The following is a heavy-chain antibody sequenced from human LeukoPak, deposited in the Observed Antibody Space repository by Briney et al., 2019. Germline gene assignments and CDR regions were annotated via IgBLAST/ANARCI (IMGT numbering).Heavy chain of an antibody. CDR1: GYTFTSNH. J-gene: IGHJ4*02. V-gene: IGHV1-46*01. D-gene: IGHD6-19*01. CDR3: ARNLGGGWSDY. CDR2: ASPSDGTT. Sequence: ASVKVSCKASGYTFTSNHIHWVRQAPGQGLEWMGIASPSDGTTTYTQRFQGRVTMTRDTSTSTVYMELTSLRSEDTAVYYCARNLGGGWSDYWGQGTLVTVSS.